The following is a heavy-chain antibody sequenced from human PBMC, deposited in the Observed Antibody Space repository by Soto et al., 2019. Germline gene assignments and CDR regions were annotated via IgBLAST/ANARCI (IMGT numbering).Heavy chain of an antibody. CDR1: GFTFTSYA. V-gene: IGHV3-23*01. CDR2: TSGSGDTT. CDR3: ARMFHAGYVSYFDS. J-gene: IGHJ4*02. Sequence: GGSLRLSCEASGFTFTSYAMSWVRQAPGKGLEWVSATSGSGDTTYYADSVKGRFTISKDNSEKMLYLQMNSLRAEDTAVCYCARMFHAGYVSYFDSWGQGTLVTVSS. D-gene: IGHD5-12*01.